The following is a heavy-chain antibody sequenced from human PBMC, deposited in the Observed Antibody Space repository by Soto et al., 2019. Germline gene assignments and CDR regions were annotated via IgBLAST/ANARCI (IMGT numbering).Heavy chain of an antibody. Sequence: ASVKVSCKASGYTFTSYYMHWVRQAPGQGLEWMGIINPSGGSTSYAQKFQGRVTMTRDTSTSTVYMELSSLSSVSAADTAVYYCARGPSGDKVDYWGQGTLVTVSS. V-gene: IGHV1-46*01. CDR2: INPSGGST. D-gene: IGHD7-27*01. CDR3: ARGPSGDKVDY. CDR1: GYTFTSYY. J-gene: IGHJ4*02.